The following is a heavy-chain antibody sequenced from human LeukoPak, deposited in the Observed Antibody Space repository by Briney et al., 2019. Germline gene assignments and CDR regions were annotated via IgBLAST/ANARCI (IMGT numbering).Heavy chain of an antibody. V-gene: IGHV3-30*04. D-gene: IGHD5-18*01. CDR2: ISYDGSNK. Sequence: GGSLRLSCAASGFTFSSYAMHWVRQAPGKGLEWVAVISYDGSNKYYADSVKGRFTISRDNSKNTLYLQMNSLKAEDTAVYYCARVQGRYSYGSGFDYWGQGTLVTVSS. J-gene: IGHJ4*02. CDR1: GFTFSSYA. CDR3: ARVQGRYSYGSGFDY.